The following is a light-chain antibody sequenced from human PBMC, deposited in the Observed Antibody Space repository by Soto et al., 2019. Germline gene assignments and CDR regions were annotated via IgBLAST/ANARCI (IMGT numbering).Light chain of an antibody. J-gene: IGKJ3*01. CDR2: AAS. CDR1: RCVSNCY. CDR3: QHYADSPPVFT. V-gene: IGKV3-20*01. Sequence: DIVLTQSPGTLSLSPGDRATLSCRTSRCVSNCYVAWYQQRPGQAPRLLIYAASSRATDIPDRFSGSGSGTDFTLTISSLEPEDFAFYYCQHYADSPPVFTFGPGTKVEI.